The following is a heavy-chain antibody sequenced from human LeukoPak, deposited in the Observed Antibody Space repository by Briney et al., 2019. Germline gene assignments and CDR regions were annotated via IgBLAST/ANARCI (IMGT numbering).Heavy chain of an antibody. Sequence: PGGSLRLSCAASGFTFSSYAMSWVRQAPGKGLEWVSSISSSSSYIYYADSVKGRFTISRDNAKNSLYLQMNSLRAEDTAVYYCARGPKGQDRYDAFDIWGQGTMVTVSS. CDR1: GFTFSSYA. J-gene: IGHJ3*02. CDR3: ARGPKGQDRYDAFDI. V-gene: IGHV3-21*01. CDR2: ISSSSSYI.